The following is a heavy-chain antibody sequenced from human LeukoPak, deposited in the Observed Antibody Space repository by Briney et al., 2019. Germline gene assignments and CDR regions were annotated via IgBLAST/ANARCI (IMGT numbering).Heavy chain of an antibody. V-gene: IGHV4-39*01. Sequence: SETLSLTCTVSGGSISSSSYYWGWIRQPPGKGREWIGSIYYSGSTYYNPSLKSRVTISVDTSKNQFSLKLSSVTAADTAVYYCARRSGSYYDIWGQGTLVTVSS. D-gene: IGHD1-26*01. CDR2: IYYSGST. CDR3: ARRSGSYYDI. J-gene: IGHJ4*02. CDR1: GGSISSSSYY.